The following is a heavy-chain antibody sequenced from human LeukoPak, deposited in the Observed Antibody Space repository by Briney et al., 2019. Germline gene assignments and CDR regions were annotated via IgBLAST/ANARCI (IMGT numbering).Heavy chain of an antibody. CDR2: INSDGTGT. J-gene: IGHJ4*02. Sequence: GGSLRLSCAASGFTFTSYWMHWVRQAPGKGLVWVSRINSDGTGTNYADSVKGRFTISRGNAKNTLYLQMNSLRAEDTAVYYCARDNASRSYGGLFLDYWGQGTLVTVSS. CDR1: GFTFTSYW. D-gene: IGHD3-10*01. CDR3: ARDNASRSYGGLFLDY. V-gene: IGHV3-74*01.